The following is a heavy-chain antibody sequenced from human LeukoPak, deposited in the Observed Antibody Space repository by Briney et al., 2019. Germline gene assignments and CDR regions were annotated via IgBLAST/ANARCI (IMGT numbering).Heavy chain of an antibody. Sequence: SETLSLTCTVSGGSISSKSYYWSWIRQPAGRGLEWIGRIYTSGSTDYNPSLKSRVTMSRDTSKNEFSLILGSLTAADTAVYYCARDSPPAYCTSGSCYFDSWGQGTLVTVSS. CDR1: GGSISSKSYY. CDR2: IYTSGST. D-gene: IGHD2-8*01. CDR3: ARDSPPAYCTSGSCYFDS. J-gene: IGHJ4*02. V-gene: IGHV4-61*02.